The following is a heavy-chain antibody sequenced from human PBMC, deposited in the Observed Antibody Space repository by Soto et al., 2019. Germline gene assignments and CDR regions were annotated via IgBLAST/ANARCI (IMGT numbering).Heavy chain of an antibody. CDR1: GYTFTGYY. D-gene: IGHD3-10*01. CDR2: INPNSGGT. CDR3: ARAAPYYYGSGSYQFDP. Sequence: QVQLVQSGAEVKKPGASVKVSCKASGYTFTGYYMHWVRQAPGQGLEWMGWINPNSGGTNYAQKFQGRVTMTRDTSISTAYRELSRLRSDDTAVYYCARAAPYYYGSGSYQFDPWGQGTLVTVSS. V-gene: IGHV1-2*02. J-gene: IGHJ5*02.